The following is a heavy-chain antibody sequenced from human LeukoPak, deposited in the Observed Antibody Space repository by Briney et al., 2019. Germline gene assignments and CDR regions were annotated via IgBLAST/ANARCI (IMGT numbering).Heavy chain of an antibody. CDR3: ATAGQWRFDS. V-gene: IGHV3-74*01. Sequence: PGGSLRLSCVVSGFTFSSCWMHWVRQAPGKGLVWVSRLSPDGGTIDYSDSVRGRFTISRDNAKDTLYLQMNSLRVDDTAVYYCATAGQWRFDSWGLGTLVTVSS. CDR2: LSPDGGTI. D-gene: IGHD6-19*01. CDR1: GFTFSSCW. J-gene: IGHJ4*02.